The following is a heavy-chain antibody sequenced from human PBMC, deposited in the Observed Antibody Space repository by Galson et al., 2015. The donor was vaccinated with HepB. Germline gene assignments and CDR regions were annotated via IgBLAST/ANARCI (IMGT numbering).Heavy chain of an antibody. J-gene: IGHJ5*02. D-gene: IGHD3-10*01. V-gene: IGHV4-30-2*01. CDR3: ARDSPYYGSGTFDP. Sequence: QLQLQESGSGLVKPSQTLSLTCAVSGGSISSGGYSWSWIRQPPGKGLEWIGYIYHSGSTCYNPSLKSRVTISVDRSKNQFSLKLSSVTAADTAVYYCARDSPYYGSGTFDPWGQGTLVTVSS. CDR1: GGSISSGGYS. CDR2: IYHSGST.